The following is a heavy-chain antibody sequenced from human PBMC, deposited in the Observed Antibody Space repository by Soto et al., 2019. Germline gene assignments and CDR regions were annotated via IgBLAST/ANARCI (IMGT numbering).Heavy chain of an antibody. CDR1: GFTFSSYA. V-gene: IGHV3-23*01. Sequence: EVQLLESGGGLVQPGGSLRLSCAASGFTFSSYAMTWVRQAPGRGLEWVSAISGSGGSTYYADSVKSRYTISRDNSKNTLFLQINSLRSEDTAVYYCAKVQDDILTAYYAHIDYWGEGALVTVSS. D-gene: IGHD3-9*01. CDR3: AKVQDDILTAYYAHIDY. J-gene: IGHJ4*02. CDR2: ISGSGGST.